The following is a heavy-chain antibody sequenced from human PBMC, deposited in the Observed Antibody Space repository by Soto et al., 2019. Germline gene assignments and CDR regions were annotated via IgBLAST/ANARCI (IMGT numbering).Heavy chain of an antibody. CDR3: ARVAAATGWFDP. D-gene: IGHD6-13*01. CDR1: GFTFSSYW. J-gene: IGHJ5*02. Sequence: GGSLRLSCAASGFTFSSYWMHWVRQAPGKGLVWVSRINSDGSSTSYADSVKGRFTISRDNAKNTLYLQMNSLRAEDAAVYYCARVAAATGWFDPGAREPWSPSPQ. V-gene: IGHV3-74*01. CDR2: INSDGSST.